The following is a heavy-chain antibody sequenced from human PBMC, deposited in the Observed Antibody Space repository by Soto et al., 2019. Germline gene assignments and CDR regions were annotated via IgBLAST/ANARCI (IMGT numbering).Heavy chain of an antibody. CDR1: GFSLSTSGVG. CDR3: AHLTPLTGYYRFYYYYYMDV. D-gene: IGHD3-9*01. CDR2: IYWDDDK. V-gene: IGHV2-5*02. J-gene: IGHJ6*03. Sequence: TLVTPTQTLTLTCTFSGFSLSTSGVGVGWIRQPPGKALEWLALIYWDDDKRYSPYLKSRLTITKDTSKNQVVLTMTNMDPVDTATYYCAHLTPLTGYYRFYYYYYMDVWGKGTTVTVSS.